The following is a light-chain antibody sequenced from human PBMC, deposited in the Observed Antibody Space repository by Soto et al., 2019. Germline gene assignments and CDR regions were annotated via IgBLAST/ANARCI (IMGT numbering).Light chain of an antibody. CDR3: QQYNDWPPKHT. CDR1: QSIATN. CDR2: GTS. J-gene: IGKJ2*01. Sequence: EIVMTQSPATLSVSPGERATLSCRASQSIATNLAWYQHKPGQAPRLLIYGTSTRATGIPTRFSGSGSGTDFTFTVSSMQSEDFAVYYCQQYNDWPPKHTFGQGTKLEIK. V-gene: IGKV3-15*01.